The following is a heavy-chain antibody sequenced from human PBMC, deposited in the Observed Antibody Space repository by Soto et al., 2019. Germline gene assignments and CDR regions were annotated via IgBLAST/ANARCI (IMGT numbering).Heavy chain of an antibody. J-gene: IGHJ5*02. CDR2: IYYIGST. Sequence: PSETLSLTCTVSGGSISSGGYYWSWIRQHPGKGLEWIGYIYYIGSTYYNPSLKSRVTIPVDTSKNQFSLKLSSVTAADTAVYYCARGVAPMVYAIRGALFDPSGQGTLVPVSS. D-gene: IGHD2-8*01. CDR3: ARGVAPMVYAIRGALFDP. V-gene: IGHV4-31*03. CDR1: GGSISSGGYY.